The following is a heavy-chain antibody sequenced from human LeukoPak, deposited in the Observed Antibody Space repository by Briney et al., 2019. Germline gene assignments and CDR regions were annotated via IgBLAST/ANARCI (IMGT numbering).Heavy chain of an antibody. Sequence: GGSLRLSCAASGFTFNIYEMNWVRQAPGKGLEWISHINTDSSSIHYADSMKGRFTISRDNAKNSLYLQMNDLRGEDTAIYYCVRDATLIPGTVYFDYWGQGALVTVSS. D-gene: IGHD2-15*01. CDR1: GFTFNIYE. CDR3: VRDATLIPGTVYFDY. J-gene: IGHJ4*02. V-gene: IGHV3-48*03. CDR2: INTDSSSI.